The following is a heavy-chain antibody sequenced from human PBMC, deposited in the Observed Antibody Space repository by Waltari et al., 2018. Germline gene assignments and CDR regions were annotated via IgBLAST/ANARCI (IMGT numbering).Heavy chain of an antibody. V-gene: IGHV3-30*02. J-gene: IGHJ4*02. CDR1: GFPFGDYG. CDR3: AKDGTGAVAGTGFDY. Sequence: VQLVESGGDLVQPGRSLRLSCTASGFPFGDYGLSWVRQAPGKGLEWVAFIRYDGSNKYYADSVKGRFTISRDNSKNTLYLQMNSLRAEDTAVYYCAKDGTGAVAGTGFDYWGQGTLVTVSS. D-gene: IGHD6-19*01. CDR2: IRYDGSNK.